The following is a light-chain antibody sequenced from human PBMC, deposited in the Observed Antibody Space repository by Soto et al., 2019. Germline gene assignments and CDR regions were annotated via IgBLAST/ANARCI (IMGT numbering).Light chain of an antibody. CDR3: QQSHMAPYT. J-gene: IGKJ2*01. CDR2: GAS. Sequence: DLQMTQSPSSLSAAVGDRVTITCRASQIIARSLNWYQQKPGEVPKLLIFGASYLRSGVPSRFSGSGSGTHFALTITSLQPEDFATYFCQQSHMAPYTFGQGTKL. CDR1: QIIARS. V-gene: IGKV1-39*01.